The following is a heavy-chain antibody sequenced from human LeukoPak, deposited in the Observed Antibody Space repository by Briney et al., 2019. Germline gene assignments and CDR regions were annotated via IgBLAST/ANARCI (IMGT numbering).Heavy chain of an antibody. J-gene: IGHJ4*02. V-gene: IGHV3-30*18. CDR2: ISYDGSNQ. D-gene: IGHD1-26*01. Sequence: GGSLRLSCAASGFTFSSYGMHWVRQAPGKGLEWVAVISYDGSNQYYADSVKGRFTTSRDNSKKMLYLQMNSLRAEETAVYYCAKDWGLRSYHFDGWGQGSLVTVSS. CDR3: AKDWGLRSYHFDG. CDR1: GFTFSSYG.